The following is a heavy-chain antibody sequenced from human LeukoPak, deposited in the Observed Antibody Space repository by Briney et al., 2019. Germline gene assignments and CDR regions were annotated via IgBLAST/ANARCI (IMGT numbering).Heavy chain of an antibody. D-gene: IGHD6-6*01. Sequence: GGSLRLSCAASGFTFSSYAMSWVRQAPGKGLEWVSAISGSGGSTYYADSVKGRFTISRDNSKNTLYLQMNSLRAEDTAVYYCAKDALLIAARSWITADDHWGQGTLVTVSS. J-gene: IGHJ4*02. CDR1: GFTFSSYA. CDR3: AKDALLIAARSWITADDH. V-gene: IGHV3-23*01. CDR2: ISGSGGST.